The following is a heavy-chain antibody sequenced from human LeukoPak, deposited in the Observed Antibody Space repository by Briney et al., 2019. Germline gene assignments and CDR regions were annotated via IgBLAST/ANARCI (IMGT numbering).Heavy chain of an antibody. CDR1: GYSISSGFY. D-gene: IGHD2-2*01. CDR3: ARGEGGYCSSTSCPGAFDI. CDR2: IYYSGNT. V-gene: IGHV4-38-2*02. J-gene: IGHJ3*02. Sequence: PSETLSLTCSVSGYSISSGFYWARIRQSPGKGLEWIGSIYYSGNTFHNPSLKSRVTISVDTSKNQFSLKLSSVTAADTAVYYCARGEGGYCSSTSCPGAFDIWGQGTMVTVSS.